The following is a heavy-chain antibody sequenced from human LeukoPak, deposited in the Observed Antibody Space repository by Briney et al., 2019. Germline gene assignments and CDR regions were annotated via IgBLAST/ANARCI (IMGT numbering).Heavy chain of an antibody. CDR3: ARVGYSSSWLIDY. V-gene: IGHV3-20*04. CDR2: INWNGGST. Sequence: GGSLRLSCAASGFTFDDYGMSWVRQAPGKGLEWVSGINWNGGSTYYADSVKGRFTISRDNAKNSLYLQMNSLRADDTALYYRARVGYSSSWLIDYWGQGTLVTVSS. D-gene: IGHD6-13*01. J-gene: IGHJ4*02. CDR1: GFTFDDYG.